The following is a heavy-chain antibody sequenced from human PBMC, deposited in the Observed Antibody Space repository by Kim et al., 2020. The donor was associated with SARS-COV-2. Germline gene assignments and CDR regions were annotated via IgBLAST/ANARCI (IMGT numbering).Heavy chain of an antibody. V-gene: IGHV4-31*02. D-gene: IGHD3-10*01. J-gene: IGHJ3*02. Sequence: SLKRRVTISVDTSKTPFSLKLRSVTAADTAVYYCAREETMVRGENGAFDIWGQGTMVTVSS. CDR3: AREETMVRGENGAFDI.